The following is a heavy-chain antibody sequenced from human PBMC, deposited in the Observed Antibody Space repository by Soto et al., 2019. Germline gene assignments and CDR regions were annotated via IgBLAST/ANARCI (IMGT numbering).Heavy chain of an antibody. Sequence: PGESLKISCKGSGYRFTSYWISWVRQMPGKGLEWMGRIDPSDSYTNYSPSFQGHVTISADKSISTAYLQWSSLKASDTAMYYCARLTLWFGELSYYYYGMDGWGQGTTVTGSS. CDR2: IDPSDSYT. J-gene: IGHJ6*02. CDR1: GYRFTSYW. D-gene: IGHD3-10*01. V-gene: IGHV5-10-1*01. CDR3: ARLTLWFGELSYYYYGMDG.